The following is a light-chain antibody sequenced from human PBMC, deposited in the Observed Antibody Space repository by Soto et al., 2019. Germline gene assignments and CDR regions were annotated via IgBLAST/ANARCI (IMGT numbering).Light chain of an antibody. CDR2: SHN. Sequence: QSVLTQPPSASGTPGQRVTISCSGSSSNIGSNTVNWYKQLPGTAPKLLIYSHNQRPSGVPDRFSGSKSGTSASLAISGLQSEDEADYYCAAWDDSLNGRVFGTGTKLTVL. CDR3: AAWDDSLNGRV. J-gene: IGLJ1*01. CDR1: SSNIGSNT. V-gene: IGLV1-44*01.